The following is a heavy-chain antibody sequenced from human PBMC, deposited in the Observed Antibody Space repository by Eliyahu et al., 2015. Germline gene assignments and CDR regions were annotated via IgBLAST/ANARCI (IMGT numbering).Heavy chain of an antibody. Sequence: DGLEWIGSIYYSGSTYYNPSLKSRVTISVDTSKNQFSLKLSSVTAADTAVYYCASLAVWGQLLAAGTKYMDVWGKGTTVTVSS. D-gene: IGHD6-13*01. V-gene: IGHV4-39*01. J-gene: IGHJ6*03. CDR3: ASLAVWGQLLAAGTKYMDV. CDR2: IYYSGST.